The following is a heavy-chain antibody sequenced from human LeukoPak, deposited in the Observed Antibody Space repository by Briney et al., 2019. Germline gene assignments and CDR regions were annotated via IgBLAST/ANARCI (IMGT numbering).Heavy chain of an antibody. V-gene: IGHV3-21*01. D-gene: IGHD4-17*01. J-gene: IGHJ6*01. CDR2: ISSGGHNI. Sequence: GGSLRLSRAASDFTFSRYSMNWFRQARGEGLEWVSSISSGGHNIYYADPVKGRFTISRDNAKNSLYLQMNSLRVEDTAVYYCARHGDGFYHGMDVWGQGSKLSVCS. CDR3: ARHGDGFYHGMDV. CDR1: DFTFSRYS.